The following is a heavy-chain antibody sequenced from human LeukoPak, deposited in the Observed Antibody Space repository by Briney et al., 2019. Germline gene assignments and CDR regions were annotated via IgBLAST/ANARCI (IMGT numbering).Heavy chain of an antibody. J-gene: IGHJ5*01. CDR3: ARGDYYDGGGRNWFDV. D-gene: IGHD3-16*01. V-gene: IGHV4-4*07. CDR2: IHTSGTT. CDR1: GDSMSYYY. Sequence: SESPSLTCTVSGDSMSYYYWNFIRQPAGKGLEWIGRIHTSGTTYYSASLKSRVSMSVDSSRNQFSLRLTSVTAADTAIYFCARGDYYDGGGRNWFDVWGQASSATVSS.